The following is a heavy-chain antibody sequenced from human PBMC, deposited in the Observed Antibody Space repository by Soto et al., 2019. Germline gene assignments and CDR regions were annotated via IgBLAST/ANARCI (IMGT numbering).Heavy chain of an antibody. J-gene: IGHJ6*02. CDR3: ARARGGLTLDYFYGMDV. Sequence: ASVKVSCKASGYTFTSYGISWVRQAPGQGLEWMGWISAYNGNTNYAQKLQGRVTMTTDTSTSTAYMELRSLRSDDTAVYYCARARGGLTLDYFYGMDVWGQGTTVTVSS. CDR1: GYTFTSYG. CDR2: ISAYNGNT. V-gene: IGHV1-18*01. D-gene: IGHD2-8*01.